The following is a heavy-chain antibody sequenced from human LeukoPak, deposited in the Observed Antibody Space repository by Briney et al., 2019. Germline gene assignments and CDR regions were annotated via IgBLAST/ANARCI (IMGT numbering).Heavy chain of an antibody. CDR3: ETIEATGSNFDY. V-gene: IGHV1-46*01. Sequence: ASVKVSCKASGYTFTSYYMHWVRQAPGQGLEGMGIINPSGGTTTYAQKFQGRVSMTRDMSTSTVYMELSSLRSEDTAVYYCETIEATGSNFDYWGQGTLVTVSS. CDR1: GYTFTSYY. J-gene: IGHJ4*02. D-gene: IGHD6-13*01. CDR2: INPSGGTT.